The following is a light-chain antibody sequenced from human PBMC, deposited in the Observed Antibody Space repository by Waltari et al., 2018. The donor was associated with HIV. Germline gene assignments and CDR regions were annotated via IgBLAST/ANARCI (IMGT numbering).Light chain of an antibody. CDR1: NIGDKT. CDR3: QVWDASSDHLVI. V-gene: IGLV3-21*02. Sequence: SFVLTQPPSVSVAPGQTARITCGGNNIGDKTVHWYQQKPGQAPLLVVYDDSDRPSGIPERFSGSNSWNTATLTISRAEAGDEADYYCQVWDASSDHLVIFGGGTKLTVL. J-gene: IGLJ2*01. CDR2: DDS.